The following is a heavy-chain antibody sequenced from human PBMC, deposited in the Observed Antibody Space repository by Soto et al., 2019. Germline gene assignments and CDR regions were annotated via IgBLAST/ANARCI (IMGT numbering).Heavy chain of an antibody. D-gene: IGHD1-26*01. CDR1: GGSISSYY. Sequence: SETLSLTCTVSGGSISSYYWSWIRQPPGKGLEWIGYIYYSGSTNYNPSLKSRVTISVDTSKNQFSLKLSSVTAADTAVYYCARAPYSGSFYDYWGQGTLVTVSS. J-gene: IGHJ4*02. V-gene: IGHV4-59*01. CDR3: ARAPYSGSFYDY. CDR2: IYYSGST.